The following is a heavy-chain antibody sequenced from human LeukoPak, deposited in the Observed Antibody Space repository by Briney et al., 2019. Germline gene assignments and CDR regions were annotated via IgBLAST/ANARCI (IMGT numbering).Heavy chain of an antibody. V-gene: IGHV1-18*01. CDR2: ISGYNGNT. CDR3: ARDPGYCSGGSCPDFDY. CDR1: GYTFTTYG. D-gene: IGHD2-15*01. J-gene: IGHJ4*02. Sequence: GASVKVSCKASGYTFTTYGITWVRQAPGQGLEWMGWISGYNGNTNYAQKLQDRVTMTTDTSTRTAYMELRSLRSDDTAVYYCARDPGYCSGGSCPDFDYWGQGTLVTVSS.